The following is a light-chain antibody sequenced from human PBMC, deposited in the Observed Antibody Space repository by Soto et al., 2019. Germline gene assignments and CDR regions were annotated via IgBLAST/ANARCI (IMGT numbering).Light chain of an antibody. CDR2: AAS. CDR1: QDISKW. J-gene: IGKJ2*01. CDR3: QQAGSFPHS. Sequence: DIQMTQSPSSVSAPVGDRVTISCRASQDISKWLAWFQQKPGKAPKLLISAASTLQSGVPSRFSGSGSGTDFTLTIQSLQPEDIGAYYCQQAGSFPHSFGQGTHVEIK. V-gene: IGKV1-12*01.